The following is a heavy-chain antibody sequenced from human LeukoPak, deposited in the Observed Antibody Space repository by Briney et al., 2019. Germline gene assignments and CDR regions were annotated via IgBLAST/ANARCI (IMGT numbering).Heavy chain of an antibody. D-gene: IGHD3-9*01. CDR3: ARGNILSGYCFDF. Sequence: SEPLSLTLAVYGGSITGYYWRLLRPPPGKGVEWDGVIHYTGATSYNPSLKRRATISIDTSKNQVSMKLSSVTAADTAVYYCARGNILSGYCFDFWGQGALVTVSS. CDR1: GGSITGYY. J-gene: IGHJ4*02. CDR2: IHYTGAT. V-gene: IGHV4-34*01.